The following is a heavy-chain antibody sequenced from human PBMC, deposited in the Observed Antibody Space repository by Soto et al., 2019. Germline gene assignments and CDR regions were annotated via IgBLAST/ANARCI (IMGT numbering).Heavy chain of an antibody. CDR3: ARARDQDIVAVPAAIGRMDV. D-gene: IGHD2-2*01. Sequence: ASVKVSCKASGYTFTGYYMHWVRQAPGQGLEWMGWINPNSGGTNYAQKFQGRVTMTRDTSISTAYMELSRLRSDDTAVYYCARARDQDIVAVPAAIGRMDVWGQGTTVTVSS. J-gene: IGHJ6*02. CDR2: INPNSGGT. V-gene: IGHV1-2*02. CDR1: GYTFTGYY.